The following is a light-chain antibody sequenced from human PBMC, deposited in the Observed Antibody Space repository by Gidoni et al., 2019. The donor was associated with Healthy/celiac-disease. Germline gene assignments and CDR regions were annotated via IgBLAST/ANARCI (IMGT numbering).Light chain of an antibody. CDR1: QSVSSSY. J-gene: IGKJ1*01. Sequence: DIVLPQSPVTLSVSPGERATLSCRASQSVSSSYLAWYQQKPGQAPRLLIYGASSRATGIPDRLSGSGSGTDLTLTISRLETEDFAVYYCQQYGSSPPWTFGQGTKVEIK. CDR2: GAS. V-gene: IGKV3-20*01. CDR3: QQYGSSPPWT.